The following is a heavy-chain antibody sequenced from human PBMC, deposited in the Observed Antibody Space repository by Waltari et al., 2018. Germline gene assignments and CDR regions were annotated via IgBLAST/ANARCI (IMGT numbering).Heavy chain of an antibody. D-gene: IGHD2-21*02. CDR2: LNYDGSST. J-gene: IGHJ4*02. Sequence: EVQLVESGGGLVQPGGSLRLAFAASGFTFPSHGMHWVREGPGKGRGWVSRLNYDGSSTYYADFVKGRFTISRDNAKNTLYLQMNSLRAEDTGVYYCVRGYGGDVYWGQGTLVTVSS. CDR3: VRGYGGDVY. V-gene: IGHV3-74*01. CDR1: GFTFPSHG.